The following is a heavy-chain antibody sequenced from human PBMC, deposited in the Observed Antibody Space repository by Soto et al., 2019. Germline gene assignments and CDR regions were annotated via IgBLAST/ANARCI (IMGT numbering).Heavy chain of an antibody. V-gene: IGHV4-59*12. CDR2: IYYSGST. J-gene: IGHJ6*02. CDR1: GGSICSYD. D-gene: IGHD6-13*01. CDR3: ARGKEVIAAAGTVTSMRNYYYGMDV. Sequence: SETLSLTCTVSGGSICSYDWSWIRQPPGKRLEWIGYIYYSGSTNYNPSLKSRVTISVDTSKNQFSLKLSSVTAADTAVYYCARGKEVIAAAGTVTSMRNYYYGMDVWGQGTTLTVSS.